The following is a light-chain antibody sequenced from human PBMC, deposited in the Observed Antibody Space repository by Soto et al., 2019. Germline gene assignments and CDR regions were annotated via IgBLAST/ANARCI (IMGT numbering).Light chain of an antibody. CDR1: SSDIGSNNY. V-gene: IGLV2-14*01. Sequence: QSALTQPASVSGSPGQSITISCTGTSSDIGSNNYVSWFQQRPGKAPTLIIYEVSNRPSGVSNHFSGSKSGNTASLTISGLLPEDEAEYYCRSYTTTTRLFGGGTKLTVL. J-gene: IGLJ3*02. CDR3: RSYTTTTRL. CDR2: EVS.